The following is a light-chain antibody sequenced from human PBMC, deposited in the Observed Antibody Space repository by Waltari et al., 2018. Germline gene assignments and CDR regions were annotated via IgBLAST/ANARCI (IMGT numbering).Light chain of an antibody. CDR2: EGN. Sequence: WYQPRPGEAHKLMMHEGNKRPSGVPNRFSGSNSGNTASPTISGRQAEDESDYYCNSFTDSVTWVFGGGTKLTVL. CDR3: NSFTDSVTWV. V-gene: IGLV2-14*02. J-gene: IGLJ3*02.